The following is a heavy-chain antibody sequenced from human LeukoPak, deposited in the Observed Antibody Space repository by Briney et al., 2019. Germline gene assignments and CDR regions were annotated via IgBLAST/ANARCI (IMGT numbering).Heavy chain of an antibody. Sequence: GGSLRPSCAASGFTFSSYAMSWVRQAPGKGLEWVSAISGSGGSTYYADSVKGRFTISRDNSKNTLYLQMNSLRAEDTAVYYCAPTGYSFFSDYWGQGTLVTVSS. V-gene: IGHV3-23*01. D-gene: IGHD5-18*01. CDR1: GFTFSSYA. CDR2: ISGSGGST. CDR3: APTGYSFFSDY. J-gene: IGHJ4*02.